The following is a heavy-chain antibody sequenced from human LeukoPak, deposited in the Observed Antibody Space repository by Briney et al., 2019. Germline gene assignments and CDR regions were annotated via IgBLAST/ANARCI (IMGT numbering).Heavy chain of an antibody. CDR1: GFTFSESG. Sequence: GGSLRLSCAASGFTFSESGMHWVRQASGKGLEWVALIWYDGGNKYYADSVKGRYTISRDNSKNTLYLQMDSLRAEDTAVYYCARGYYYHTSGYWGIDYWGQGTLVTVSS. V-gene: IGHV3-33*01. J-gene: IGHJ4*02. D-gene: IGHD3-22*01. CDR3: ARGYYYHTSGYWGIDY. CDR2: IWYDGGNK.